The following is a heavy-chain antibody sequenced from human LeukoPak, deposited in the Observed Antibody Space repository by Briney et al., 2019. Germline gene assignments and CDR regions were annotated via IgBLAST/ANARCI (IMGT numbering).Heavy chain of an antibody. CDR1: GGTFSSYA. CDR2: IIPIFGTA. Sequence: SVKVSCKASGGTFSSYAISWMRQAPGQGLEWMGGIIPIFGTANYAQKFQGRVTITTDESTSTAYMELSSLRSEDTAVYYCASIRGYSYGSFDYWGQGTLVTVSS. J-gene: IGHJ4*02. CDR3: ASIRGYSYGSFDY. V-gene: IGHV1-69*05. D-gene: IGHD5-18*01.